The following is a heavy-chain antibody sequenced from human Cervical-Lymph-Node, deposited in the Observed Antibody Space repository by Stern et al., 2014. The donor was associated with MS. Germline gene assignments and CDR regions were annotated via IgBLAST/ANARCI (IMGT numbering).Heavy chain of an antibody. V-gene: IGHV1-69*01. CDR1: GGTFSSYA. CDR2: IIPIFGTA. J-gene: IGHJ6*02. CDR3: ARGELKEGLVRGMDV. Sequence: VQLVESGAEVKKPGSSVKVSCKASGGTFSSYAISWVRQAPGQGLEWMGGIIPIFGTANYAQKFQGRVTITADESPGTASMELSSLGSEDTAVYYCARGELKEGLVRGMDVWGQGTTVTVSS. D-gene: IGHD1-26*01.